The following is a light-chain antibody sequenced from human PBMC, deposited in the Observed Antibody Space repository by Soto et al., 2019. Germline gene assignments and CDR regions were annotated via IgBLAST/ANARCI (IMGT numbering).Light chain of an antibody. V-gene: IGKV3-20*01. Sequence: IVLTQSPGTLSLSPGERATLSCRASQSVSGSYLAWHQQKPGQAPRLLIYGASSRATGIPDRFTGSGSGTDFTLTSSRLEPEDFAVYYCQQYVSTPTFGQGTKVEIK. CDR3: QQYVSTPT. CDR2: GAS. CDR1: QSVSGSY. J-gene: IGKJ1*01.